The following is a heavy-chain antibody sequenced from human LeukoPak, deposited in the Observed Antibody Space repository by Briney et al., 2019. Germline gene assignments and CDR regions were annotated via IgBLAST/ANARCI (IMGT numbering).Heavy chain of an antibody. D-gene: IGHD3-22*01. CDR2: ISAYNGNT. CDR1: GYTFTSYG. J-gene: IGHJ3*02. V-gene: IGHV1-18*01. CDR3: ARGRAPSYSYDRSGYYSDAFDI. Sequence: PVASVKVSCKASGYTFTSYGITWVRQAPGQGLEWMGWISAYNGNTNYVQNLQGRVTMTTDTSASTAYMELMSLTSDDTAVYHCARGRAPSYSYDRSGYYSDAFDIWGQGTMVTVSS.